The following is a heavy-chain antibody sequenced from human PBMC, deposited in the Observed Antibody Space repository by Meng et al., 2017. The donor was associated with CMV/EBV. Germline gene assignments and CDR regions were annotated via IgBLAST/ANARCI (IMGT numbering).Heavy chain of an antibody. CDR3: ARGGGSYDYFDY. CDR1: GSTVSSNY. V-gene: IGHV3-53*01. J-gene: IGHJ4*02. D-gene: IGHD1-26*01. Sequence: GGSLRLSCAASGSTVSSNYMSWVRQAPGKGLEWVSVIYSGGSTYYADSVKGRFTISRDNSKNTLYLQMNSLRAEDTAVYYCARGGGSYDYFDYWGQGTLVTVSS. CDR2: IYSGGST.